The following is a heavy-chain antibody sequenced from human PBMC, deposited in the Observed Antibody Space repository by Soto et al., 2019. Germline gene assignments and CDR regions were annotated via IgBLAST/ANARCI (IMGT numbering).Heavy chain of an antibody. D-gene: IGHD6-13*01. J-gene: IGHJ4*02. V-gene: IGHV3-53*01. CDR1: GFTVSNNY. CDR2: IYSGGTT. CDR3: ARDPPGIVASGAGG. Sequence: VGSLRLSCAASGFTVSNNYMRWVRQAPGKGLEWVSLIYSGGTTHYADSVKGRFTISRGNSKNTLYLQMNSLRVEDTAVYYCARDPPGIVASGAGGWGQGTLVTVSS.